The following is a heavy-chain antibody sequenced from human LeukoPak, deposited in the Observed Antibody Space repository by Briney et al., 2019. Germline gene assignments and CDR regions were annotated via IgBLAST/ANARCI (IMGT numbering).Heavy chain of an antibody. CDR1: GFTFSSYA. V-gene: IGHV3-23*01. CDR2: INNIPTDT. J-gene: IGHJ4*02. Sequence: GGSLRLSCTASGFTFSSYAMSWVRQAPGKGLEWVSTINNIPTDTYYTDSVKGRFTVSRDDSKNTLHLQMNTLRAEDTAIYYCARGDSGWYPIDYWGQGTPVIVSS. CDR3: ARGDSGWYPIDY. D-gene: IGHD6-19*01.